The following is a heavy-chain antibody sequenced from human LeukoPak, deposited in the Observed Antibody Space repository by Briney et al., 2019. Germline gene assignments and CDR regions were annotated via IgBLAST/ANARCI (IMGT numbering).Heavy chain of an antibody. J-gene: IGHJ4*02. Sequence: PGGPLSFSWQAPGLPFSTNGMSWVGKAPGKGLEWVANIKEDGSEKYYGDSVKGRFTISRDNAKNSLYLQMNSLRAEDTAVYYCARDSSGYQWGQGTLVTVSS. CDR3: ARDSSGYQ. CDR2: IKEDGSEK. CDR1: GLPFSTNG. V-gene: IGHV3-7*01. D-gene: IGHD3-22*01.